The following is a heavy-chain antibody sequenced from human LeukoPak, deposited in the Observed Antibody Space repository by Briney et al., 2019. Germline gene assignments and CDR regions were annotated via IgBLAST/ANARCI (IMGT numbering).Heavy chain of an antibody. Sequence: PGGSLRLSCAGSDFSFITYAMSWVRQAPGKGLEWVSSITGRGDATYYADSVKGRFTISRDNPQNTLHLQINSLRAEDTAVYYCAKEFVYSGGYYYFDYWGQGTLVTVSS. V-gene: IGHV3-23*01. J-gene: IGHJ4*02. D-gene: IGHD3-22*01. CDR1: DFSFITYA. CDR2: ITGRGDAT. CDR3: AKEFVYSGGYYYFDY.